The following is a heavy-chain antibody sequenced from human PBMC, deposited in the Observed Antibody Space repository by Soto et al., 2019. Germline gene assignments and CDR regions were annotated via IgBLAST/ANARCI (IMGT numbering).Heavy chain of an antibody. J-gene: IGHJ4*02. CDR1: GGSVSSGTYY. Sequence: QVQLQESGPGLVKPSETLSLTCTVSGGSVSSGTYYWNWIRQPPGKGLEWIGYIYYSGSTNYNSSLKSRVTISVDTSKNQFSLKLSSVTAADTAVYYCAREHILFGVVIEDYWGQGTLVTVSS. D-gene: IGHD3-3*01. CDR3: AREHILFGVVIEDY. V-gene: IGHV4-61*01. CDR2: IYYSGST.